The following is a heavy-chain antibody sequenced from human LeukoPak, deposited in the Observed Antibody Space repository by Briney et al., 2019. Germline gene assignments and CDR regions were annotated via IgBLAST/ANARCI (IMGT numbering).Heavy chain of an antibody. D-gene: IGHD6-19*01. CDR3: ARDRMGYNSGWYGFDY. Sequence: GGSLRLSCAASGFTFSDYYMSWIRQAPGKGLEWVSYISSSGSTIYYADSVKGRFTISRDNAKNSLYLQMNSLRAEDTAVYYCARDRMGYNSGWYGFDYWGQGTLVTVSS. CDR1: GFTFSDYY. J-gene: IGHJ4*02. CDR2: ISSSGSTI. V-gene: IGHV3-11*01.